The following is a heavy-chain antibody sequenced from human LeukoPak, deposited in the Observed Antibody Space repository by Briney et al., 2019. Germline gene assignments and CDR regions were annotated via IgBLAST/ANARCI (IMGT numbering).Heavy chain of an antibody. CDR1: GGSISSGGYY. CDR2: IYYSGST. Sequence: SQTLSLTCIVSGGSISSGGYYWSWIRQHPGKGLEWIGYIYYSGSTYYNPSLKSRVTISVDTSKNQFSLKLSSVTAADTAVYYCARSVTGRSGYYYYGMDVWGQGTTVTVSS. J-gene: IGHJ6*02. V-gene: IGHV4-31*03. D-gene: IGHD2-15*01. CDR3: ARSVTGRSGYYYYGMDV.